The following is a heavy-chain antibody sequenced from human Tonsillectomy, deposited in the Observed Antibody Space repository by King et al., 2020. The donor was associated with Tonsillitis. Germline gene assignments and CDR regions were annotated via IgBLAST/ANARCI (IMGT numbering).Heavy chain of an antibody. CDR1: GGSISSYY. J-gene: IGHJ4*02. CDR3: AGGGGATRFDY. CDR2: IYHSGRT. D-gene: IGHD3-16*01. Sequence: QLQESGPGLVKPSETLSLTCTVSGGSISSYYWSWIRQPPGKGLEWIGFIYHSGRTNYNPSLKSRVTISVDTSKNQFSLSLNSVTAAETAVYYWAGGGGATRFDYLGQGTLGTGSP. V-gene: IGHV4-59*08.